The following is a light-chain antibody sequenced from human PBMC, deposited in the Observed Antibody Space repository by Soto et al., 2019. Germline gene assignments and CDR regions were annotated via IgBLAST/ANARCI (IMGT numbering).Light chain of an antibody. V-gene: IGKV1-33*01. CDR2: DVA. J-gene: IGKJ5*01. CDR1: QDISNY. CDR3: QQYDYFPLT. Sequence: DIQMTQSPSSLSASVGDRVTITCQASQDISNYLNWYQQKPGKAPKLLIYDVAHLETGVPSRFGGSGSGTDFTFTISSLQPEVIATYYCQQYDYFPLTFGQGTRLEIK.